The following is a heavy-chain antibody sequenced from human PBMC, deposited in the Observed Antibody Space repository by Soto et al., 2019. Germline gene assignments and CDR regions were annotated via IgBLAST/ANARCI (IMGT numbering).Heavy chain of an antibody. CDR1: GYTFTGYY. CDR2: INPNSGGT. CDR3: ARVPAAPGDYYYYGMDV. V-gene: IGHV1-2*02. D-gene: IGHD2-2*01. Sequence: GASLKVSCKASGYTFTGYYMHWGRQAPGQGLEWMGWINPNSGGTNYAQKFQGRVTMTRDTSISTAYMELSRLRSDDTAVYYCARVPAAPGDYYYYGMDVWGQGTTVTVSS. J-gene: IGHJ6*02.